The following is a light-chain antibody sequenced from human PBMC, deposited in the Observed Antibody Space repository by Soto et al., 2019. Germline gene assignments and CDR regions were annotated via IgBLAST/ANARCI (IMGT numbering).Light chain of an antibody. Sequence: DIQMTQSPSYLSASVGGTVTITCRASQNIDNYLNWYQHEPGKAPKLLIYGASTLQSGVPSRFSGSGSGTDFTLTIASLQPEDFATYYCKQYNSYPWTFGQGTKVEIK. CDR1: QNIDNY. CDR3: KQYNSYPWT. V-gene: IGKV1-39*01. CDR2: GAS. J-gene: IGKJ1*01.